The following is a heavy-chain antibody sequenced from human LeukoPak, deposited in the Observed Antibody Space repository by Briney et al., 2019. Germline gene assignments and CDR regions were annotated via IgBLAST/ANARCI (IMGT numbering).Heavy chain of an antibody. J-gene: IGHJ6*03. CDR2: IYHSGST. D-gene: IGHD4-17*01. CDR3: AKKGRTYTDYGGYYDYMDV. V-gene: IGHV4-59*08. Sequence: PSETLSLTCTVSGGSISSDYWTWIRQPPGKGLEWIGYIYHSGSTKYNPSLKSRVTISVATSKNQSSLNLRSVTATDTAVYYCAKKGRTYTDYGGYYDYMDVWGKGTTVTVS. CDR1: GGSISSDY.